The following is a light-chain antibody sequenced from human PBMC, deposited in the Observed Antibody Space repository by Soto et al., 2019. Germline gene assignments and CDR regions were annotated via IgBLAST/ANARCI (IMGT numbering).Light chain of an antibody. Sequence: EIVLTQSPGTLSLSPGERATLSCRAIQSVSSSYLAWYQQKPGQAPRLLIYGTSSRATGIPDRFSGSGSGTDFTLTISRLEPEDFAMYYCQQYGSRGTFGQGTKVEIK. CDR1: QSVSSSY. CDR2: GTS. J-gene: IGKJ1*01. V-gene: IGKV3-20*01. CDR3: QQYGSRGT.